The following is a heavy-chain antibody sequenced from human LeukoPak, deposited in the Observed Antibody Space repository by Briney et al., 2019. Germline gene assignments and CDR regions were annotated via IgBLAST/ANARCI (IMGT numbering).Heavy chain of an antibody. V-gene: IGHV3-48*01. CDR3: ARDRLTSGSYFFDY. Sequence: GGSLRLSCAASAFTFSDYSMNWVRQAPGKGLEWISYISGRSSTIYYADSVRGRFTISRENAKNSMYLQMNSLRAEDTAVYYCARDRLTSGSYFFDYWGQGTLVTVSS. D-gene: IGHD1-26*01. CDR2: ISGRSSTI. CDR1: AFTFSDYS. J-gene: IGHJ4*02.